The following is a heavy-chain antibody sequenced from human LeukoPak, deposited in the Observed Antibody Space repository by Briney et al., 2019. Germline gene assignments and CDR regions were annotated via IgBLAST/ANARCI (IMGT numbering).Heavy chain of an antibody. D-gene: IGHD6-13*01. CDR1: GFTFSIYA. CDR2: ISGSGGSI. CDR3: AKDRLQLEYYFDN. J-gene: IGHJ4*02. V-gene: IGHV3-23*01. Sequence: QAGGSLRLSCAASGFTFSIYAMSWVRQAPGKGLEWVSVISGSGGSIYYADSVKGRFTISRDNSKNTLYLQMNSLRAEDTAVYYCAKDRLQLEYYFDNWGQGTLVTVSS.